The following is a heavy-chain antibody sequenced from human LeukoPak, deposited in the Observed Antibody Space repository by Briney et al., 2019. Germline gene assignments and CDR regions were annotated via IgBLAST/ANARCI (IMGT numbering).Heavy chain of an antibody. CDR2: MFYSGST. CDR1: GGSISTSRYY. J-gene: IGHJ6*03. V-gene: IGHV4-39*01. CDR3: ARHFTGYYYYIDL. D-gene: IGHD7-27*01. Sequence: PSETLCLTCTVSGGSISTSRYYWGWVRQPPGKGLDWIGTMFYSGSTYYNPSLKSRVTISADTSKNQFSLKLTSVTAADTAVYYCARHFTGYYYYIDLWGKGTTVTVSS.